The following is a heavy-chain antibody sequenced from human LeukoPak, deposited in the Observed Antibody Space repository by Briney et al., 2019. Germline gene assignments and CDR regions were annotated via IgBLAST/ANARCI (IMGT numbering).Heavy chain of an antibody. Sequence: SVKVSCKASGGTFSSYAISWVRQAPGQGLEWMGGIIPIFGTANYAQKFQGRVTITADESTSTAYMELSSLRSEDTAVYYCARTYYYDSSGYPSGLDYYYYYMDVWGKGTTVTISS. CDR2: IIPIFGTA. V-gene: IGHV1-69*13. CDR1: GGTFSSYA. D-gene: IGHD3-22*01. CDR3: ARTYYYDSSGYPSGLDYYYYYMDV. J-gene: IGHJ6*03.